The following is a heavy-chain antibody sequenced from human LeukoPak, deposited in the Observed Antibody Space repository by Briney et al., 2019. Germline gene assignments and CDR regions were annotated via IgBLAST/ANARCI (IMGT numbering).Heavy chain of an antibody. CDR3: ARDGYNVLVHLN. J-gene: IGHJ4*02. D-gene: IGHD5-24*01. Sequence: SETLSLTCTGSGGSISSGSYYWSWIRHPRGTALEWIGRMYTSGSTNYNPSLKSRVTISVDTSKNQFSLKLSSVTAADTAVYYCARDGYNVLVHLNWGQGTLVTVSS. CDR1: GGSISSGSYY. V-gene: IGHV4-61*02. CDR2: MYTSGST.